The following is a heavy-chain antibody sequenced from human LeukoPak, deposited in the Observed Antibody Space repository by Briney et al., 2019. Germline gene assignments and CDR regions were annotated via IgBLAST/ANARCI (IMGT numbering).Heavy chain of an antibody. CDR3: SRSYYSSGWYYFDH. J-gene: IGHJ4*02. CDR2: ISIGDGRT. CDR1: GYTFNNFG. V-gene: IGHV1-18*01. D-gene: IGHD2-15*01. Sequence: ASVKVSCKTSGYTFNNFGITWVRQAPGQGPEWMGWISIGDGRTHYGRKFQDRVSMTRDMSSNTAFLELSSLRSDDTAVYFCSRSYYSSGWYYFDHWGQGTLVTVSS.